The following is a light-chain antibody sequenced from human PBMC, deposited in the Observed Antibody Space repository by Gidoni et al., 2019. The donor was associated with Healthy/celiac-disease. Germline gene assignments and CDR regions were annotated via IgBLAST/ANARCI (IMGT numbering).Light chain of an antibody. V-gene: IGKV3-15*01. CDR3: QQYNNWPPWT. Sequence: EIVMTQSPATLSVSPGERATLSCRASQSVSSNLAWYQQKPGQAPRLLIYGASTRATGIPARFSGSGSGTEFTLNISSLQSEDFAVYYCQQYNNWPPWTFXHXTKVEIK. CDR2: GAS. CDR1: QSVSSN. J-gene: IGKJ1*01.